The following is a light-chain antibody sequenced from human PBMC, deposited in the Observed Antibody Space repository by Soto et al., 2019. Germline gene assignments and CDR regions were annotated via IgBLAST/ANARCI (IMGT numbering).Light chain of an antibody. CDR2: DAS. Sequence: EIVMTQSPATLSVSPGERATLSCRASQSVSRTLAWYQQKPGQPPRLLIYDASTRATAVPARFGGSGSGTEFTLTISGLQSEDFAVYYCQQYGDWPPDTFGQGTKVEI. CDR1: QSVSRT. CDR3: QQYGDWPPDT. J-gene: IGKJ2*01. V-gene: IGKV3-15*01.